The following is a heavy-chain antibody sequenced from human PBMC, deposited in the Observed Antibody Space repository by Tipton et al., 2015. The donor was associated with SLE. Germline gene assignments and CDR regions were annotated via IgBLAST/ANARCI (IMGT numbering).Heavy chain of an antibody. V-gene: IGHV3-43D*03. J-gene: IGHJ4*02. Sequence: SLRLSCAASGFTFDDYAMHWVRQAPGKGLEWVSLISWDGGSTYYADSVKGRFTISRDNSKNSLYLQMNSLRAEDTALYYCTRGRRGITVVTYFDYWGQGTLVTVS. D-gene: IGHD4-23*01. CDR2: ISWDGGST. CDR3: TRGRRGITVVTYFDY. CDR1: GFTFDDYA.